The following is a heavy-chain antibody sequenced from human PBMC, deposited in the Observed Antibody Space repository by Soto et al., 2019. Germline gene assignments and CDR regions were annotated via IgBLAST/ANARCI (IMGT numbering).Heavy chain of an antibody. CDR1: GGSISSSSYY. Sequence: PSETLSLTCTVSGGSISSSSYYWGWIRQPPGKGLEWIGSIYYSGSTYYNPSLKSRVTISVDTSKNQFSLKLSSVTAADTAVYYCARRGSGSYSDYWGQGTLVTSP. V-gene: IGHV4-39*01. CDR3: ARRGSGSYSDY. D-gene: IGHD3-10*01. J-gene: IGHJ4*02. CDR2: IYYSGST.